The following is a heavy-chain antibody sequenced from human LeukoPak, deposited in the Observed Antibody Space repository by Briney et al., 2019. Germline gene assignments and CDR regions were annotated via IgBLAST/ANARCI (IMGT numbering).Heavy chain of an antibody. J-gene: IGHJ4*02. Sequence: VASVKVSCKASGGTFSSYAISWVRQAPGQGLEWMGGIIPIFGTANYAQKFQGRVTITADESTSTAYMELSSLRSEDTAVYYCAREQLELPYYFDYWGQGTLVTVSS. CDR1: GGTFSSYA. CDR3: AREQLELPYYFDY. CDR2: IIPIFGTA. D-gene: IGHD1-1*01. V-gene: IGHV1-69*13.